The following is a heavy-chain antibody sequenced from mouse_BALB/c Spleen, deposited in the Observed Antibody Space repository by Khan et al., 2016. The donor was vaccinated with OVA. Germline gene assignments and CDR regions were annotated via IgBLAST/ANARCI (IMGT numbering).Heavy chain of an antibody. CDR2: INPSTGYT. V-gene: IGHV1-7*01. J-gene: IGHJ2*01. CDR3: ARKGLRGYVDY. D-gene: IGHD1-1*01. CDR1: GYTFINYW. Sequence: QVQLQQSGAELAKPGASVKMSCKASGYTFINYWILWVKQRPGQGLEWIGYINPSTGYTKYNQNFQDTATLTADKSSSTAYMQLSSLTSEYPAVYYGARKGLRGYVDYWGQGTTLTVSS.